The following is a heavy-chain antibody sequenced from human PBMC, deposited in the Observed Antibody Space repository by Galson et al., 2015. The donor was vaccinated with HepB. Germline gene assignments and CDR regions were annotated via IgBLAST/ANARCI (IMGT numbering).Heavy chain of an antibody. CDR2: GIPIFGTS. Sequence: SVKVSCKASGGTFSNFAVSWVRQAPGQGLEWMGGGIPIFGTSHSAQKFQGRVTISADESTSTAYMELTSLRSEDSAVYYCARADTLGVVVPTAMHYYYGMDVWGQGTTVTVSS. V-gene: IGHV1-69*13. D-gene: IGHD2-2*01. J-gene: IGHJ6*02. CDR3: ARADTLGVVVPTAMHYYYGMDV. CDR1: GGTFSNFA.